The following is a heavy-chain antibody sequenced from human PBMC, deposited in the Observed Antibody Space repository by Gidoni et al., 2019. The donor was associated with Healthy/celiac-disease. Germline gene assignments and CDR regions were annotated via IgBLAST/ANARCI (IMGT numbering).Heavy chain of an antibody. CDR1: GFTFSSYG. CDR2: IRYDGSNK. D-gene: IGHD2-2*01. J-gene: IGHJ6*02. V-gene: IGHV3-30*02. CDR3: AKREDIVVVPAASDPSSDYYYGMDV. Sequence: QVQLVESGGGVVQPGGSLRLSCAASGFTFSSYGMHWVRQAPGKGLEWVAFIRYDGSNKYYADSVKGRFTISRDNSENTVYLQMNSLRAEDTAVYYCAKREDIVVVPAASDPSSDYYYGMDVWGQGTTVTVSS.